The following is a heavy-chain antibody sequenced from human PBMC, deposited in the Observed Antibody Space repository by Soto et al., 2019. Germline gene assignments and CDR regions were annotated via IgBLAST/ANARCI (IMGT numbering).Heavy chain of an antibody. Sequence: QVQLQESGPGLVKPPETLSSPSTVFVASSIGTTWTWFRQSPGKGLEWIGYMYYSGNANYNPSLRSRITISVDTSKNQFSLNLNSVTAADTAVYYCAREYPVHSAYFDYWGQGILVTVSS. V-gene: IGHV4-59*01. CDR2: MYYSGNA. J-gene: IGHJ4*02. CDR3: AREYPVHSAYFDY. CDR1: VASSIGTT. D-gene: IGHD1-26*01.